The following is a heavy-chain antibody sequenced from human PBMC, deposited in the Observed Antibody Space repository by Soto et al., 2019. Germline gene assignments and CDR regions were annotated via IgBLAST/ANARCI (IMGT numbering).Heavy chain of an antibody. J-gene: IGHJ4*02. CDR3: ARDQDQTYYYGSGSH. V-gene: IGHV1-18*01. Sequence: QVQLVQSGAEVKKPGASVKVSCKASGYTFTSYGISWVRQAPGQGLAWMGWISAYNGNTNYAQKLQGRVTTTTDTSTSTAYMELRSLRSDDTAVYYCARDQDQTYYYGSGSHWGQGTLVTVSS. D-gene: IGHD3-10*01. CDR2: ISAYNGNT. CDR1: GYTFTSYG.